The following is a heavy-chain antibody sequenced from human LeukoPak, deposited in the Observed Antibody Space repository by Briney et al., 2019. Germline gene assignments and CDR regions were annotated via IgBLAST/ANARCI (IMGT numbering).Heavy chain of an antibody. V-gene: IGHV3-53*04. CDR2: IYSGGGT. CDR3: ASHYYDSSGYYPDAFDI. Sequence: GGSLRLSCAASGFTVSSNYMSWVRQAPGKGLEWVSVIYSGGGTYYADSVKGRFTISRHNSKNTLYLQMNSLRAEDTAVYYCASHYYDSSGYYPDAFDIWGQGTMVTVSS. CDR1: GFTVSSNY. D-gene: IGHD3-22*01. J-gene: IGHJ3*02.